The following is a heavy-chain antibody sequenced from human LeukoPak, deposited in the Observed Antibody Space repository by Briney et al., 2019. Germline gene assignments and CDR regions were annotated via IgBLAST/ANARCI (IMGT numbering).Heavy chain of an antibody. V-gene: IGHV1-2*04. J-gene: IGHJ4*02. Sequence: ASVKVSCKASGYTFTGYYMHWVRLAPGQGLEWMGWINPNSGGTNYAQKFQGWVTMTRDTSISTAYMELSRLRSDDTAVYYCARVRLYSGYDYWGQGTLVTVSS. CDR1: GYTFTGYY. D-gene: IGHD5-12*01. CDR2: INPNSGGT. CDR3: ARVRLYSGYDY.